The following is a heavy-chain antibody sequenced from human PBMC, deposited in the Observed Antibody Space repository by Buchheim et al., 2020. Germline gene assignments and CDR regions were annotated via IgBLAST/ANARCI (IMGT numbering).Heavy chain of an antibody. CDR2: IYYSGST. CDR3: ARGNAPMGAFDP. D-gene: IGHD3-10*01. J-gene: IGHJ3*01. V-gene: IGHV4-31*03. Sequence: QVQLQESGPGLVKPSQTLSLTCTVSGASISSGGYYWSWIRQLPGKGLEWIGYIYYSGSTYFNPSLKSRVTMSVDKSKNQFSLKLSSVTAADTAVYYCARGNAPMGAFDPWGQGT. CDR1: GASISSGGYY.